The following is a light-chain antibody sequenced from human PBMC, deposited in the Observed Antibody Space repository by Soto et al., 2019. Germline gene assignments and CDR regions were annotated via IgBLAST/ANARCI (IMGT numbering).Light chain of an antibody. Sequence: EIVLTHSPGTLSLSPGERATLSCRASQSVSSNYLACYQQKPGQAPRLLIYGASSRATGIPDRFSGSGSGTDFTLTISRLEPEDFAVYYCQQYGISPITFGQGTRLEIK. J-gene: IGKJ5*01. V-gene: IGKV3-20*01. CDR3: QQYGISPIT. CDR1: QSVSSNY. CDR2: GAS.